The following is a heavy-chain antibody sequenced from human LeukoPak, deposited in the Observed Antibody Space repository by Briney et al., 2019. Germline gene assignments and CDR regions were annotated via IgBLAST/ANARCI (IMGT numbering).Heavy chain of an antibody. Sequence: GGSLRLSCAASEFTFSSYWMHWVRQAPGKGLVWVSRIDTDGTRITYADSVKGRFTISRDNAKNTLYLQMKRLRAEDTAVYYCARKGNAFDFWGQGTMVTVSS. CDR2: IDTDGTRI. J-gene: IGHJ3*01. CDR3: ARKGNAFDF. CDR1: EFTFSSYW. V-gene: IGHV3-74*01. D-gene: IGHD3-10*01.